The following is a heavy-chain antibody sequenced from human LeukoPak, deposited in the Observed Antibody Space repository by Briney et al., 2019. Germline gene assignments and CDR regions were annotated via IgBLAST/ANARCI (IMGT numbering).Heavy chain of an antibody. J-gene: IGHJ6*02. CDR2: TYYRSKWYN. CDR3: AREGYSSGWYHSYYYYGMDV. CDR1: GDSVSINNAA. V-gene: IGHV6-1*01. Sequence: SQTLSLTCAISGDSVSINNAAWNWIRQSPSRGLEWLGRTYYRSKWYNDYAVSVKSRITINPDTSKNQFSLQLNSVTPEDTAVYYCAREGYSSGWYHSYYYYGMDVWGQGTTVTVSS. D-gene: IGHD6-19*01.